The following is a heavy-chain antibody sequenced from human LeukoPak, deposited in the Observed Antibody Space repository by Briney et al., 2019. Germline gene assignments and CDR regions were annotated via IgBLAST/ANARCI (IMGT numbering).Heavy chain of an antibody. CDR3: AREKCCSSGYLADAFDI. CDR2: ISSSSSYI. CDR1: GFTFSSYS. V-gene: IGHV3-21*01. D-gene: IGHD3-22*01. J-gene: IGHJ3*02. Sequence: PGGSLRLSCAASGFTFSSYSMNWVRQAPGKGLEWVSSISSSSSYIYYADSVKGRFHISRDNAKNSLYLQMNSLRAEDTAVYYCAREKCCSSGYLADAFDIWGQGTMVTVSS.